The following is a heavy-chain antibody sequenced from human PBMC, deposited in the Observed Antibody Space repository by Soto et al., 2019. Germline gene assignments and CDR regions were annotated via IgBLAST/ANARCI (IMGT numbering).Heavy chain of an antibody. V-gene: IGHV4-34*01. J-gene: IGHJ5*02. CDR2: INHSGST. Sequence: PSETLSLTCAVYGGSFSGYYWSWIRQPPGKGLEWIGEINHSGSTNYNPSLKSRVTTSVDTSKNQFSLKLSSVTAADTAVYYCASLKAAGTIDWFDPWGQGTLVTVSS. CDR1: GGSFSGYY. CDR3: ASLKAAGTIDWFDP. D-gene: IGHD6-13*01.